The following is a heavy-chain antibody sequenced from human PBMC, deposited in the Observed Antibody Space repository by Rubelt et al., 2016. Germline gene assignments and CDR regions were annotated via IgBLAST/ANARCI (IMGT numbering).Heavy chain of an antibody. Sequence: GFTLNNYWMHWVRQAPGKGLEWVSSITSGSAIYYADSVKGRFTNSRDNAKNSLYLQMNSLRDEDTAVYYCARVITSSGWYEDYWGQGTLVTVSS. CDR2: ITSGSAI. D-gene: IGHD6-19*01. CDR3: ARVITSSGWYEDY. J-gene: IGHJ4*02. V-gene: IGHV3-69-1*01. CDR1: GFTLNNYW.